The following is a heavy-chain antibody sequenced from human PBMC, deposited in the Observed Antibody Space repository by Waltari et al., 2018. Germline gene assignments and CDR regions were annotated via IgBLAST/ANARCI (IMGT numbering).Heavy chain of an antibody. V-gene: IGHV1-8*01. Sequence: QVHLVQSGADVKKPGASVKVSCKASGYTFTSYDINWVRQATGQGLEWMGWMNANSGHTGYAQTFQGRITLTMNTSISTAYMELSSLRSDDTAVYYCARPQTISTSWLASWGQGTLVTVSA. CDR2: MNANSGHT. D-gene: IGHD2-2*01. J-gene: IGHJ5*01. CDR1: GYTFTSYD. CDR3: ARPQTISTSWLAS.